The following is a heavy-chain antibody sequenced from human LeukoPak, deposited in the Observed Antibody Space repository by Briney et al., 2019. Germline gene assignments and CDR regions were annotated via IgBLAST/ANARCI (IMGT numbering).Heavy chain of an antibody. J-gene: IGHJ4*02. V-gene: IGHV3-11*04. D-gene: IGHD2-15*01. CDR2: ISSSGSTI. Sequence: GGSLRLSCAASGFTFSDYYMSWIRQAPGKGLEWVSYISSSGSTIYYADSVKGRFTISRDNAQNSLYLQMNSLRVEDTAVYYCARVLETDCSGGSCYSGLDYWGQGTLVTVSS. CDR1: GFTFSDYY. CDR3: ARVLETDCSGGSCYSGLDY.